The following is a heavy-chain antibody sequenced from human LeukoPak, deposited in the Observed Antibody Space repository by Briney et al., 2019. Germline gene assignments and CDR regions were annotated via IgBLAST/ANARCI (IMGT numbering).Heavy chain of an antibody. CDR3: AKDKGYGSGSYPYYYYGMDV. CDR2: ISWDGGST. V-gene: IGHV3-43D*04. D-gene: IGHD3-10*01. CDR1: GFTFSTYW. Sequence: GGSLRPSCAASGFTFSTYWMHWVRQAPGKGLEWVSLISWDGGSTYYADSVKGRFTISRDNSKNSLYLQMNSLRAEDTALYYCAKDKGYGSGSYPYYYYGMDVWGKGTTVTVSS. J-gene: IGHJ6*04.